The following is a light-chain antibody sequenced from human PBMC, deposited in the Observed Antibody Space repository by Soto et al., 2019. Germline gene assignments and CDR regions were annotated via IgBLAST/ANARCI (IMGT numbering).Light chain of an antibody. CDR1: QSVRSN. CDR3: QQYNNWPPWT. Sequence: EIVMTQSPATLSVSPGERATLSCRASQSVRSNLAWYQQKPGQAPRLLIYGASTRATGIPARFGGSGSGTEFTLIISSLQSEDFAIYYCQQYNNWPPWTFGQGTKVEIK. CDR2: GAS. J-gene: IGKJ1*01. V-gene: IGKV3-15*01.